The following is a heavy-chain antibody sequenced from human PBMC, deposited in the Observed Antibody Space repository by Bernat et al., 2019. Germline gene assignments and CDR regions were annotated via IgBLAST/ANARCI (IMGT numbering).Heavy chain of an antibody. CDR1: GGSISSSSYY. CDR3: ARHGLSIAAAAYPFDS. J-gene: IGHJ4*02. V-gene: IGHV4-39*01. D-gene: IGHD6-13*01. CDR2: IYYSGST. Sequence: QLQLQESGPGLVKPSETLSLTCTVSGGSISSSSYYWGWIRQPPGKGLEWIGSIYYSGSTYYNPSLKSRVTISVDTSKNQFALKLNSVAAADTAVYHWARHGLSIAAAAYPFDSWGQGTLVTVSS.